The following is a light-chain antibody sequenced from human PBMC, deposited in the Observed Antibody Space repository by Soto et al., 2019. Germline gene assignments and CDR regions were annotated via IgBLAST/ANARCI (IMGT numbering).Light chain of an antibody. Sequence: EIVLTHSPGTLSLSPGERATLSCSSSQSFSSSYLAWYQQKPGQAPRLLIYETSSRATGIPDRFSGSGSQTDFTLTISRLEPEDFAVYYCQQYGTSPRTFGQGTKVDI. CDR2: ETS. CDR3: QQYGTSPRT. CDR1: QSFSSSY. V-gene: IGKV3-20*01. J-gene: IGKJ1*01.